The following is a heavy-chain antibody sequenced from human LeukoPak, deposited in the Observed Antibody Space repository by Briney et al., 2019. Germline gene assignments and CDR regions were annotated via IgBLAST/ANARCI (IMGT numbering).Heavy chain of an antibody. Sequence: GASVKVSCKASGYTFTSYDINWVRQATGQGLEWMGWMNPNSGNTGYAQKFQGRVTMTRDTSISTAYMELSSLRSEDPAVYYCARGIVVPAAISFYYYYYGMDVWGQGTTVTVSS. CDR2: MNPNSGNT. V-gene: IGHV1-8*01. CDR3: ARGIVVPAAISFYYYYYGMDV. D-gene: IGHD2-2*01. CDR1: GYTFTSYD. J-gene: IGHJ6*02.